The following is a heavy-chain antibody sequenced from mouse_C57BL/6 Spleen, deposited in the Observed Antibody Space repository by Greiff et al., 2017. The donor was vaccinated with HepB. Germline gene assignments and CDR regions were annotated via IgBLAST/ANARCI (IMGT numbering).Heavy chain of an antibody. CDR3: ASSFYDYDEEAMDY. V-gene: IGHV2-2*01. J-gene: IGHJ4*01. CDR2: IWSGGST. CDR1: GFSFTSYG. D-gene: IGHD2-4*01. Sequence: QVQLKESGPGLVQPSQSLSITCTVSGFSFTSYGVHWVRQSPGKGLEWLGVIWSGGSTDYNAAFISRLSISKDNSTSQVFFKMNSLQADDTAIYYCASSFYDYDEEAMDYWGQGTSVTVSS.